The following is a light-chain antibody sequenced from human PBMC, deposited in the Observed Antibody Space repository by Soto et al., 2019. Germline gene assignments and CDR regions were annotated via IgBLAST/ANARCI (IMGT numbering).Light chain of an antibody. J-gene: IGKJ1*01. CDR3: LQHYRYPRT. Sequence: DIQMTQSPSTLSASVGDRVTIACRASQVIRNYLGWYQQKPGKAPKRLIYAAYTLQSGVPSRFSGSGSGTEFTLTISGLQAEDFATYYCLQHYRYPRTFGQGTKVDIK. V-gene: IGKV1-17*01. CDR2: AAY. CDR1: QVIRNY.